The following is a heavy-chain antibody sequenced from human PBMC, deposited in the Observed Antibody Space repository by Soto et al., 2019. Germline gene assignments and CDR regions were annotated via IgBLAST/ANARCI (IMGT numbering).Heavy chain of an antibody. CDR1: GYTFTSYY. Sequence: GASVKVSCKASGYTFTSYYIHWVRQAPGQGLEWMGIINHSGGSTSYAQKFKGRVTMTRDTSTSTVYMELSSLRSEDTAVYFCARDLRGYCSGGSCYHNWFDPWGQGTLVTVSS. D-gene: IGHD2-15*01. V-gene: IGHV1-46*03. CDR3: ARDLRGYCSGGSCYHNWFDP. CDR2: INHSGGST. J-gene: IGHJ5*02.